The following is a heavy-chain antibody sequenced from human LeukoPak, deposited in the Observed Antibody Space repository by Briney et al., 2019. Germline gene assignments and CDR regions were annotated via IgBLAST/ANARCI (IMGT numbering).Heavy chain of an antibody. D-gene: IGHD5-18*01. Sequence: SETLSLTCAVYGGSFSGYYWSWIRQPAGKGLEWIGRIYTSGSTNYNPSLKSRVTISVDTSKNQFSLKLSSVTAADTAVYYCARVPLGDTAALPSHYMDVWGKGTTVAVSS. CDR2: IYTSGST. CDR1: GGSFSGYY. J-gene: IGHJ6*03. CDR3: ARVPLGDTAALPSHYMDV. V-gene: IGHV4-59*10.